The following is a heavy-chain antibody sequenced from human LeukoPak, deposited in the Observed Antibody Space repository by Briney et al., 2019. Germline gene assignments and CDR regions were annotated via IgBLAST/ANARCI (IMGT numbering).Heavy chain of an antibody. CDR3: ATPYGDYSSDY. D-gene: IGHD4-17*01. CDR2: IIPIFGTA. CDR1: GGTFSSYA. V-gene: IGHV1-69*13. J-gene: IGHJ4*02. Sequence: SVKVSYKASGGTFSSYAISWVRQAPGQGLEWMGGIIPIFGTANYAQKFQGRVTITADESTSTAYMELSSLRSEDTAVYYCATPYGDYSSDYWGQGTLVTVSS.